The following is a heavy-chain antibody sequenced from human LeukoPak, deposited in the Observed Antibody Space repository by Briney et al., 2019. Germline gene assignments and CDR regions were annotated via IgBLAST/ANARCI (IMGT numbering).Heavy chain of an antibody. Sequence: PGGSLRLSCAASGFTFSSYSIDWVRQALGKGLEWLSYISSSSSTIYYADSVKGRFTISRDNAKNSVYLQMNSLRAEDTAVYYCARVWSSGYTKDYWGQGTLVTVSS. V-gene: IGHV3-48*04. CDR3: ARVWSSGYTKDY. CDR1: GFTFSSYS. J-gene: IGHJ4*02. CDR2: ISSSSSTI. D-gene: IGHD3-22*01.